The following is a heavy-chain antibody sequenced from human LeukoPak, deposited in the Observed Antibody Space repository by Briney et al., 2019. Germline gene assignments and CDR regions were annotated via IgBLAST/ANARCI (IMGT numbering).Heavy chain of an antibody. Sequence: GGSLRLSCAASGFTFSSYWMHWVRQAPGKGLVWFSRINSDGSSTNYADSVKGRFTISRDNAKSTLFLQMNSLRAEDTAVYYCARDEGYDSSGYYYPAKYEYWGQGNLVTVSS. CDR1: GFTFSSYW. J-gene: IGHJ4*02. CDR2: INSDGSST. D-gene: IGHD3-22*01. V-gene: IGHV3-74*01. CDR3: ARDEGYDSSGYYYPAKYEY.